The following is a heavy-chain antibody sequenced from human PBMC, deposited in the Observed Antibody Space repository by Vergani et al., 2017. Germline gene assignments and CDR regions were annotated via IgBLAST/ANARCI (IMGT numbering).Heavy chain of an antibody. CDR2: ISGSGGST. Sequence: EVQLLESGGGLVQPGGSLRLSCAASGFTFSSYAMRWVRQAPGKGLEWVSAISGSGGSTYYADSVKGRLTISRDNSKNTQYRHMNSLIAEETAVYYCARARYSSSWYRSDFDIWGQGTMVTVSS. J-gene: IGHJ3*02. CDR1: GFTFSSYA. CDR3: ARARYSSSWYRSDFDI. V-gene: IGHV3-23*01. D-gene: IGHD6-13*01.